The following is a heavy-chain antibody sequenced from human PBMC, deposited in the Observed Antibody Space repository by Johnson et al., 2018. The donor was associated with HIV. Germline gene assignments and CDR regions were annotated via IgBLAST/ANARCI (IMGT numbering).Heavy chain of an antibody. CDR3: ARSGPNWAFDF. CDR2: ISSDGSST. D-gene: IGHD1-1*01. J-gene: IGHJ3*01. Sequence: VQLVESGGGLVQPGGSLILSCAASGFTFSSNWMHWVRQAPGKGLVWVSRISSDGSSTYYADSVKGRFTISSDNARNTMFVQMKSLRAEDTAGYYCARSGPNWAFDFWGQGTMVTVSS. CDR1: GFTFSSNW. V-gene: IGHV3-74*01.